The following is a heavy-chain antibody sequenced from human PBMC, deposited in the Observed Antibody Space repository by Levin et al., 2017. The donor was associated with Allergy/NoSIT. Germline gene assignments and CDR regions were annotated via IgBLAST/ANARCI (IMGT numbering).Heavy chain of an antibody. V-gene: IGHV3-74*01. CDR2: INSDGSST. D-gene: IGHD2-2*02. Sequence: GESLKISCAASGFTFSNYWMHWVRQAPGKGLVWVSRINSDGSSTTYADSVKGRFTISRDNAKNTLFLQMNSLRAEDTAVYYCARLVSRSTSCYTCAFDIWGQGTMVTVSS. CDR1: GFTFSNYW. CDR3: ARLVSRSTSCYTCAFDI. J-gene: IGHJ3*02.